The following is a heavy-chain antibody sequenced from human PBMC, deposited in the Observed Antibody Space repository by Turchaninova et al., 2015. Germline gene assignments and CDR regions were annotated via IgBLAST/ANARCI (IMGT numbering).Heavy chain of an antibody. CDR1: GFTFSAYG. CDR3: AKTAGRSGGDY. V-gene: IGHV3-30*18. D-gene: IGHD2-15*01. J-gene: IGHJ4*02. CDR2: ISYDGSNK. Sequence: QVRXVEXXXGVXXXGMXXGRSWAALGFTFSAYGIHCVRQAPGKGLEWVAVISYDGSNKYYIDSVKGRFTISRDNSKNTLYLQMNSLRVEDTALYYCAKTAGRSGGDYWGQGTLVTVSS.